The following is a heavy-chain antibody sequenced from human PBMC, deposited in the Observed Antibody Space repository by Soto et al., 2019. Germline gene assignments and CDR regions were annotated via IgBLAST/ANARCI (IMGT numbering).Heavy chain of an antibody. CDR2: INHSGST. D-gene: IGHD2-8*01. J-gene: IGHJ4*02. CDR3: ARGRRLGIVLMVYAIPFDY. V-gene: IGHV4-34*01. CDR1: GGSFSGYY. Sequence: ASETLSLTCAVYGGSFSGYYWSWIRQPPGKGLEWIGEINHSGSTNYNPSLKSRVTISVDTSKNQFSLKLSSVTAADTAVYYCARGRRLGIVLMVYAIPFDYWGQGTLVTVSS.